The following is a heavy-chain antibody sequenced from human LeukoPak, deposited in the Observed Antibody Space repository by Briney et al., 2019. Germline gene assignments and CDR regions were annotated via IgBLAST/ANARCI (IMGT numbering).Heavy chain of an antibody. J-gene: IGHJ4*02. CDR2: IIPIFGTA. CDR1: GGTFSSYA. Sequence: GSSVKVSCKASGGTFSSYAISWVRQASGQGLEWMGGIIPIFGTANYAQKFQGRVTITADESTSTAYMELSSLRSEDTAVYYCARWVIGDYGDYGYDYWGQGTLVTVSS. CDR3: ARWVIGDYGDYGYDY. D-gene: IGHD4-17*01. V-gene: IGHV1-69*01.